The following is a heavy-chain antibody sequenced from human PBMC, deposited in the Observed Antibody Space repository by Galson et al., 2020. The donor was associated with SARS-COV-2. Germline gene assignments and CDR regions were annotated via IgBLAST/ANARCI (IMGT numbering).Heavy chain of an antibody. D-gene: IGHD2-15*01. Sequence: SETLSLTCTVSGYSISSGYFWGWIRQPPGKVLECTGSIYHSGSTYYNPSLKSRVTISVDTSKNQFSLKLSSVTAADTAVYYCATYSVVVVAPTPLRTDYWGQGTLVTVSS. CDR1: GYSISSGYF. V-gene: IGHV4-38-2*02. CDR2: IYHSGST. J-gene: IGHJ4*02. CDR3: ATYSVVVVAPTPLRTDY.